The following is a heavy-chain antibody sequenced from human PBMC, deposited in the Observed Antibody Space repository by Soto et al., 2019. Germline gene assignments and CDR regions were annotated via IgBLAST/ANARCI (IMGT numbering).Heavy chain of an antibody. V-gene: IGHV3-33*01. CDR1: GVTFSSYG. D-gene: IGHD6-19*01. CDR2: IWYDGSNK. J-gene: IGHJ4*02. Sequence: GGSLRLSCAASGVTFSSYGMHWGRQAPGKGLEWVAVIWYDGSNKYYADSVKGRFTISRDNSKNTLYLQMNSLRAEDKAVYYCARAPIAVAGTLWYFDYWGQGSLVTVSS. CDR3: ARAPIAVAGTLWYFDY.